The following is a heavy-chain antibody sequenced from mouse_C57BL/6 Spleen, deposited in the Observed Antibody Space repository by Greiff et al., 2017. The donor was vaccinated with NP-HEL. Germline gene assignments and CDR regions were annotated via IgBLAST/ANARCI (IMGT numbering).Heavy chain of an antibody. CDR2: ISSGSSTI. CDR3: ARLVTKAMDY. Sequence: EVQGVESGGGLVKPGGSLKLSCAASGFTFSDYGMHWVRQAPEKGLEWVAYISSGSSTIYYADPVKGRFTISRDNAKNTLFLQMTSLRSEDTAMYYCARLVTKAMDYWGQGTSVTVSS. D-gene: IGHD2-2*01. J-gene: IGHJ4*01. CDR1: GFTFSDYG. V-gene: IGHV5-17*01.